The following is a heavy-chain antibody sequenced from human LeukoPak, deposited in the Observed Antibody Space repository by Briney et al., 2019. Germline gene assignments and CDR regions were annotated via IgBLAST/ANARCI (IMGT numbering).Heavy chain of an antibody. D-gene: IGHD3-10*01. CDR3: AKEGGVGITMVRGVIITSSHYYYMDV. J-gene: IGHJ6*03. CDR2: ISSSSSTI. Sequence: GGSLRLSCAASGFTFSSYSMNWVRQAPGKGLEWVSYISSSSSTIYYADSVKGRFIISRDNSKNTLYLEMNSLRTEDMGVYYCAKEGGVGITMVRGVIITSSHYYYMDVWGKGTTVIISS. V-gene: IGHV3-48*01. CDR1: GFTFSSYS.